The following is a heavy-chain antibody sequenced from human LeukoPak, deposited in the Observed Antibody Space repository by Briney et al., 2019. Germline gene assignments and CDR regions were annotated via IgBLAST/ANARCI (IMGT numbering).Heavy chain of an antibody. Sequence: GESLKISCVASGFTFSNYWMTWVRQAPGKGLEWVANIKQDGSEKYFVDSVRGRFTISRDNSKNTLYLQMNSLRAEDTAVYYCARALGSLLVSYYDRFDYWGQGTLVTVSS. V-gene: IGHV3-7*02. CDR1: GFTFSNYW. J-gene: IGHJ4*02. CDR2: IKQDGSEK. CDR3: ARALGSLLVSYYDRFDY. D-gene: IGHD3-22*01.